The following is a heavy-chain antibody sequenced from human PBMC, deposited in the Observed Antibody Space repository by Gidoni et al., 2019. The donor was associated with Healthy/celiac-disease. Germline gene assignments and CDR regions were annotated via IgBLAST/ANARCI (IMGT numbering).Heavy chain of an antibody. CDR1: GGSISSYY. CDR2: IYYSGST. D-gene: IGHD1-1*01. CDR3: ASWNPIGTFDY. J-gene: IGHJ4*02. V-gene: IGHV4-59*01. Sequence: QVQLQESGPGLVKPSETLSLTCTVSGGSISSYYCSGIRQPPGKGLEVIGHIYYSGSTNDNPALKSRVTRSVDTSKNQFSLKLSSVTAADTAVYYCASWNPIGTFDYGGQGTLVTVSS.